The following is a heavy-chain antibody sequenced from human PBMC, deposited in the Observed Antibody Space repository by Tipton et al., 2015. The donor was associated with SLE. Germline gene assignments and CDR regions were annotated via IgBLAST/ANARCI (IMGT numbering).Heavy chain of an antibody. CDR1: GGSISSSNW. D-gene: IGHD4-17*01. CDR2: IYHSGST. Sequence: TLSLTCAVSGGSISSSNWWTWVRQPPGKGLEWIGEIYHSGSTNYNPSLKSRVTISVDKSKNQFSRKLSSVTAADTAVYYCARGDDYGDFWYFDLWGRGTLVTVSS. J-gene: IGHJ2*01. CDR3: ARGDDYGDFWYFDL. V-gene: IGHV4-4*02.